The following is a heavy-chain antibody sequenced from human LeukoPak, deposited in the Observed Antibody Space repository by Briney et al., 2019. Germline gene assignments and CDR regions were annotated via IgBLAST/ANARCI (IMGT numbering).Heavy chain of an antibody. CDR1: GGSISSYY. Sequence: MPSETLSLTCTVSGGSISSYYWSWIRQPPGKGLEGIGYIYYSGSTNYNPSLKSRVTISVDTSKNQFSLKLSSVTAADTAVYYCARDTLYDFWSGYNVGHYFDYWGQGTLVTVSS. D-gene: IGHD3-3*01. J-gene: IGHJ4*02. CDR3: ARDTLYDFWSGYNVGHYFDY. V-gene: IGHV4-59*01. CDR2: IYYSGST.